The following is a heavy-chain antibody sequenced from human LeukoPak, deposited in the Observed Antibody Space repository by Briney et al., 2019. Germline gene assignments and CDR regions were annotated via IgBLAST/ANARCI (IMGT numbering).Heavy chain of an antibody. J-gene: IGHJ4*02. CDR1: GFTFSSYW. CDR2: VNSDGSNT. V-gene: IGHV3-74*01. CDR3: ARDWGDSSGYLLDY. Sequence: GGSLRLSCAASGFTFSSYWMHWVRQAPGEGLVWVSRVNSDGSNTTYADSVKGRFTISRDNAKNTLYLQMNSLRAEDTAVYYCARDWGDSSGYLLDYWGQGTLVTVSS. D-gene: IGHD3-22*01.